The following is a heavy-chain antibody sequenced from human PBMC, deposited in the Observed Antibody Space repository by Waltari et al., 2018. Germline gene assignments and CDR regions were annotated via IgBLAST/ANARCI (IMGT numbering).Heavy chain of an antibody. J-gene: IGHJ4*02. CDR3: ARAYTSSSGLLWLSAADC. V-gene: IGHV3-30-3*01. D-gene: IGHD6-13*01. Sequence: VQLVESGGGSVQPGGSLRLSCAPSGFNFSNFAMHWVRQAPAKGLEWVAVISYDGSKEYYADSVKGRFTISRDKAKNTLFLQMNSLISVDTAIYYCARAYTSSSGLLWLSAADCWGQGTLVTVSS. CDR2: ISYDGSKE. CDR1: GFNFSNFA.